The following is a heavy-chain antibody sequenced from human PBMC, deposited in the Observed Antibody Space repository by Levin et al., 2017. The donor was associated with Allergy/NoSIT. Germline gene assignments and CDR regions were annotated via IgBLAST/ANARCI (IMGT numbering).Heavy chain of an antibody. J-gene: IGHJ4*02. CDR3: AKDHYSSSWYVDY. CDR2: ISWNSGSI. D-gene: IGHD6-13*01. V-gene: IGHV3-9*01. Sequence: PGGSLRLSCAASGFTFDDYAMHWVRQAPGKGLEWVSGISWNSGSIGYADSVKGRFTISRDNAKNSLYLQMNSLRAEDTALYYCAKDHYSSSWYVDYWGQGTLVTVSS. CDR1: GFTFDDYA.